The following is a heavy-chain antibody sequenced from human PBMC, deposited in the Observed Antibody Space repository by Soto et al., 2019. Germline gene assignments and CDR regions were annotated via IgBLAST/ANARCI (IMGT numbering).Heavy chain of an antibody. Sequence: PGGSLRLSCEVSGFSVTANYMSWVRQAPGKGLEWVSVIYSGGSTSLKSRLTTSKDTSKSQVVLTMTNMDPVDTAIYYCARKMKQQLGKTFFDYWGQGTLVTVSS. CDR1: GFSVTANY. CDR2: IYSGGST. CDR3: ARKMKQQLGKTFFDY. J-gene: IGHJ4*02. D-gene: IGHD6-13*01. V-gene: IGHV3-53*05.